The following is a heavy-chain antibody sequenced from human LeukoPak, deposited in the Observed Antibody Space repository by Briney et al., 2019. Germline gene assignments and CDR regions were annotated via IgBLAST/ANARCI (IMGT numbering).Heavy chain of an antibody. J-gene: IGHJ4*02. V-gene: IGHV4-34*01. CDR3: ARHGSRIAAAGTPLFDY. D-gene: IGHD6-13*01. CDR2: IYYSGST. CDR1: GGSFSGYY. Sequence: SETLSLTCAVYGGSFSGYYWGWIRQPPGKGLEWIGSIYYSGSTYYNPSLKSRVTISVDTSKNQFSLKLSSVTAADTAVYYCARHGSRIAAAGTPLFDYWGQGTLVTVSS.